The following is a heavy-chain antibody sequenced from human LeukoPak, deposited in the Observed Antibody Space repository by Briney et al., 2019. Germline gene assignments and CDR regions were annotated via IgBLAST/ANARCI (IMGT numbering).Heavy chain of an antibody. CDR2: TSTNNGYT. CDR1: GYTFSTYG. D-gene: IGHD3-22*01. V-gene: IGHV1-18*01. Sequence: ASVKVSCKASGYTFSTYGISWVRQAPGQGLEWMGWTSTNNGYTNYVQSLQGRVTMTADTSTSTAYMELGSLRSDDTAVYYCARGGEHGYYYPPGVYWGQGTLVTASS. CDR3: ARGGEHGYYYPPGVY. J-gene: IGHJ4*02.